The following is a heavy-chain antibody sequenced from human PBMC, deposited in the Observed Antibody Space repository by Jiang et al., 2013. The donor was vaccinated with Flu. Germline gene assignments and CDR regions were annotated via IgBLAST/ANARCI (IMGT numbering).Heavy chain of an antibody. J-gene: IGHJ3*02. Sequence: FTFGDYAMSWFRQAPEKGLEWVGFIRSKAYGGTTEYAASVKGRFTISRDDSKSIAYLQMNSLKTEDTAVYYCTRDRAPARGEIWGQGTMVTVSS. V-gene: IGHV3-49*03. CDR1: FTFGDYA. D-gene: IGHD3-10*01. CDR2: IRSKAYGGTT. CDR3: TRDRAPARGEI.